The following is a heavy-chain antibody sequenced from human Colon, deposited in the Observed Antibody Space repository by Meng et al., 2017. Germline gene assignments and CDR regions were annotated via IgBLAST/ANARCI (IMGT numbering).Heavy chain of an antibody. D-gene: IGHD1-26*01. CDR1: GGSVSSAGYQ. CDR2: AST. V-gene: IGHV4-61*08. CDR3: ARDHMGSLDY. J-gene: IGHJ4*02. Sequence: VQLQASGPGLVRPSDTRSLICSVSGGSVSSAGYQWSWIRQPPGKGLEWIGYASTNYNPSLKSRVTISVDTSKNQFSLRLTSVTAADTAVYYCARDHMGSLDYWGQGILVTVSS.